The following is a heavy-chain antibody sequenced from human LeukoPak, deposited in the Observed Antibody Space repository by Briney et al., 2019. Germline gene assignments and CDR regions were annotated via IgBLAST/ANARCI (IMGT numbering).Heavy chain of an antibody. V-gene: IGHV1-2*02. D-gene: IGHD6-13*01. Sequence: ASVKVSCKASGYTFTGYYMHWVRQAPGQGLEWMGWINPNSGGTNYAQKFQGRVTMTRDTSISTAYMELSRLRSDDTAVYYCAREPSSRRVAAAGALDYWGQGTLVTVSS. CDR3: AREPSSRRVAAAGALDY. CDR2: INPNSGGT. J-gene: IGHJ4*02. CDR1: GYTFTGYY.